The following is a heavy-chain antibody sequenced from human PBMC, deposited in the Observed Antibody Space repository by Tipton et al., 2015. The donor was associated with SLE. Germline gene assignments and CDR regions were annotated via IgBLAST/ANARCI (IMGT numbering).Heavy chain of an antibody. V-gene: IGHV3-23*01. CDR2: ISGSGGST. D-gene: IGHD4-17*01. J-gene: IGHJ6*02. Sequence: SLRLSCAASGFTFSSYWMSWVRQAPGKGLEWVSVISGSGGSTNYADSVKGRFTISRDNSKNTLYLQMNSLRAEDTAVYYCAKDKRPTVTTRYDYYYGMDVWGQGTTVTVSS. CDR3: AKDKRPTVTTRYDYYYGMDV. CDR1: GFTFSSYW.